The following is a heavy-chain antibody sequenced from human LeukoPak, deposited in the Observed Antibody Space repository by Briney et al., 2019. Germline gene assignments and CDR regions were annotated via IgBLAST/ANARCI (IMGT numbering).Heavy chain of an antibody. D-gene: IGHD6-19*01. CDR1: GGSISSGDYY. V-gene: IGHV4-30-4*01. CDR3: ARAKSGYSSSAADY. Sequence: SETLPLTCTVSGGSISSGDYYWSWIRQPPGKGLEWIGYIYYSGTTYYNPSLKSRVTISLDTSKNQFSLRLSSVTAADTAVYYCARAKSGYSSSAADYWGQGTLVTVSS. J-gene: IGHJ4*02. CDR2: IYYSGTT.